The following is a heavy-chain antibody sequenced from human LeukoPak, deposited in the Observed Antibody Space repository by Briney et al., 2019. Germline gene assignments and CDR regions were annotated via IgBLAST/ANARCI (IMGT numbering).Heavy chain of an antibody. Sequence: HPGGSLRLSCAASGFSVSCKDMTWVRQAPGKGLEWVSILYSGGTTYYADSVKGRFTVSRDNSKNMVYLQMNSLRVDDTAVYHCARDPDYGAGTDYGDYWGQGILVTVSS. CDR3: ARDPDYGAGTDYGDY. J-gene: IGHJ4*02. CDR1: GFSVSCKD. V-gene: IGHV3-66*01. CDR2: LYSGGTT. D-gene: IGHD3-10*01.